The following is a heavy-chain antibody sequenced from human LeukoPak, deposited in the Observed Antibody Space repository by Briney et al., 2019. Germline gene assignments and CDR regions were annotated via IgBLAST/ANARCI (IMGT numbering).Heavy chain of an antibody. CDR3: TTIAPAGYLDY. CDR2: IKSKTDGGTT. Sequence: GGSLRLSCAGSGFTFNNAWMSWVRQAPGKGLEWVGHIKSKTDGGTTDYAAPVKGRFTISRDDSKNTLYLQMNSLKTEDTAVYYCTTIAPAGYLDYWGQGTLVTVSS. D-gene: IGHD6-13*01. CDR1: GFTFNNAW. V-gene: IGHV3-15*01. J-gene: IGHJ4*02.